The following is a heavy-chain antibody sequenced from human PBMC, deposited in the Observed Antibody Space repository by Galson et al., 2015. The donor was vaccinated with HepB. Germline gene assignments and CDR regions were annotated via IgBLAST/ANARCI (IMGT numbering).Heavy chain of an antibody. Sequence: SVKVSCKASGYIFTSYDINWVRQATGQGHEWMGWTNPNSGNAGYAQKFQGRVTMTRDISTSTAYMELSSLRFDDTAVYYCARVSAWSHFDFWGQGTLVTVPP. CDR2: TNPNSGNA. V-gene: IGHV1-8*01. CDR1: GYIFTSYD. D-gene: IGHD6-19*01. J-gene: IGHJ4*02. CDR3: ARVSAWSHFDF.